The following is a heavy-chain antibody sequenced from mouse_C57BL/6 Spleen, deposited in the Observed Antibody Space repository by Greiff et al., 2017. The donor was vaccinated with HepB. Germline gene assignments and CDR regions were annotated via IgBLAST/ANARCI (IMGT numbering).Heavy chain of an antibody. J-gene: IGHJ2*01. V-gene: IGHV1-5*01. CDR2: IYPGNSDT. D-gene: IGHD3-2*01. CDR1: GYTFTSYW. CDR3: TRDCQYYFGY. Sequence: EVQLQQSGTVLARPGASVKMSCKTSGYTFTSYWMHWVKQRPGQGLEWIGAIYPGNSDTSYNQKFKGQAKLTAATSASTAYMELSSLTNEDSAVYYCTRDCQYYFGYWGQGTTLTVSS.